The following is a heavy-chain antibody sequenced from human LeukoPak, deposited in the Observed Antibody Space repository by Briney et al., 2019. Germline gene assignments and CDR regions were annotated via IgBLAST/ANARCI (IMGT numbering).Heavy chain of an antibody. Sequence: GGSLRLSCAASGFTFSGYAMSWVRQAPGKGLEWVSAISGSGGSTYYADSVKGRFTISRDNAKNSLYLQMNSLRAEDTAVYYCARVYEVGYYGSGSYSSYYYYYGMDVWGQGTTVTVSS. D-gene: IGHD3-10*01. J-gene: IGHJ6*02. CDR2: ISGSGGST. V-gene: IGHV3-23*01. CDR3: ARVYEVGYYGSGSYSSYYYYYGMDV. CDR1: GFTFSGYA.